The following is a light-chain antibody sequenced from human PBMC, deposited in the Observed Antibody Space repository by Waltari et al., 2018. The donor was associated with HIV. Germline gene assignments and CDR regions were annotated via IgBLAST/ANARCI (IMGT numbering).Light chain of an antibody. J-gene: IGLJ1*01. CDR1: RSDVGYYNR. V-gene: IGLV2-18*02. CDR2: EVS. CDR3: SSYTSSSTFV. Sequence: QSALTQPPSVSGSPGQSVTISCTGTRSDVGYYNRVSWYQQAPGTAPKLMIYEVSNRPSGDPDRFSESKSDNTASLTISGLQADDEADYFCSSYTSSSTFVFGTGTKVTVL.